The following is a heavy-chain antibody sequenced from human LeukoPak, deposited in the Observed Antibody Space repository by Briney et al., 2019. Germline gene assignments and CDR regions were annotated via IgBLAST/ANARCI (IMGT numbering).Heavy chain of an antibody. D-gene: IGHD3-9*01. J-gene: IGHJ4*02. CDR3: AKVSPAYYDILTGYPNY. CDR1: GFIFSSYA. Sequence: GGSLRLSCAASGFIFSSYAMSWVRQAPGKGLEWVSAISGSGGSTYYADSVKGRFTISRDNSKNTLYLQMNSLRAEDTAVYYCAKVSPAYYDILTGYPNYWGQGTLVTVSS. V-gene: IGHV3-23*01. CDR2: ISGSGGST.